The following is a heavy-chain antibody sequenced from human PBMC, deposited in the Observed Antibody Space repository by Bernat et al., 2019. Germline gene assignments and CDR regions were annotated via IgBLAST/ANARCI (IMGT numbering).Heavy chain of an antibody. J-gene: IGHJ4*02. D-gene: IGHD1-26*01. CDR2: IWHDGTNK. V-gene: IGHV3-33*01. CDR3: ARSPSPLDRGSYLYYFDS. CDR1: GFAFSTSD. Sequence: QVQLVESGGGVVQPGGSLRLSCAASGFAFSTSDMHWVRQAPGKGLEWVAVIWHDGTNKYYPDSVKGRFTISRDNAKNTLYLQLNSLRADDTAVYFCARSPSPLDRGSYLYYFDSWGQGTLVTVSS.